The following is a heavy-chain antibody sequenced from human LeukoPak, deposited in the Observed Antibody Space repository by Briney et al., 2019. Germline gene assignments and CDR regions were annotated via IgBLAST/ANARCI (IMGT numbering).Heavy chain of an antibody. Sequence: GGSLRLSCAASGFTFSSYAMSWVRQAPGKGLEWVSAISGSGGSTYYADSVKGRFTISRDNSKNTLYLQMNSLRAEDTAVYHCATSLYDFWSGYYDYWGQGTLVTVSS. CDR3: ATSLYDFWSGYYDY. J-gene: IGHJ4*02. CDR2: ISGSGGST. V-gene: IGHV3-23*01. D-gene: IGHD3-3*01. CDR1: GFTFSSYA.